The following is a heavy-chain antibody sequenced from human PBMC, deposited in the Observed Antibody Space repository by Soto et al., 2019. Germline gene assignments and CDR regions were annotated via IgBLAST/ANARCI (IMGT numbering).Heavy chain of an antibody. V-gene: IGHV3-21*04. J-gene: IGHJ5*01. CDR1: GFTFSSYS. D-gene: IGHD2-8*01. CDR3: ERHVGRCTNGVCLDS. CDR2: ISSSSSYI. Sequence: GGSLSLSCAASGFTFSSYSMNWVRQAPGKGLEWVSSISSSSSYIYYADSVKGRFTISRDNAKNSLYLQMNSLRAEDTAMYYCERHVGRCTNGVCLDSWGQGTLVTVSS.